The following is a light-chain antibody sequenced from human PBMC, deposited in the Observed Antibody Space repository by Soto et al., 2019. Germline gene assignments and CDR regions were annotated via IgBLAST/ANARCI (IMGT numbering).Light chain of an antibody. J-gene: IGLJ2*01. CDR2: GNS. Sequence: QSVLTQPPSVSGAPGQRVTSSCTGSSSNIGAGYDVHWYQQLPGTAPKLLIYGNSNRPSGVPDRFSGSKSGTSASLAITGLQAEDEADYYCQSYDSSLSGVVFVGGTKLTVL. CDR1: SSNIGAGYD. CDR3: QSYDSSLSGVV. V-gene: IGLV1-40*01.